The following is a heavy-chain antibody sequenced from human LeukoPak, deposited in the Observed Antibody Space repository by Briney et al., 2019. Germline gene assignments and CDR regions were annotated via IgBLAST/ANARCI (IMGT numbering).Heavy chain of an antibody. J-gene: IGHJ6*03. CDR1: GFTFSSFA. D-gene: IGHD2-15*01. V-gene: IGHV3-23*01. Sequence: GGSLRLTCEGSGFTFSSFAMTWVRQAPGKGLEWVSAISGGGGSTYYAESVKGRFTVSRDNSNNRVYLQMDSLRAEDTAVYYCAKDLGGDYYYYYMDVWGNGTTVIVSS. CDR2: ISGGGGST. CDR3: AKDLGGDYYYYYMDV.